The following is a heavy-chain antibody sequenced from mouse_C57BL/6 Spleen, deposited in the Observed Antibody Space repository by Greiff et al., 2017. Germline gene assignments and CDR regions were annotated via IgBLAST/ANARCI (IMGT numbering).Heavy chain of an antibody. CDR1: GYTFTDYY. CDR3: ARGKDGDYGYYFDY. V-gene: IGHV1-26*01. D-gene: IGHD2-13*01. J-gene: IGHJ2*01. Sequence: EVQLQQSGPELVKPGASVKISCKASGYTFTDYYMNWVKQSHGKSLEWIGDINPNNGGTSYNQKFKGKATLTVDKSSSTAYMELRSLTSEDSAVYYCARGKDGDYGYYFDYWGQGTTLTVSA. CDR2: INPNNGGT.